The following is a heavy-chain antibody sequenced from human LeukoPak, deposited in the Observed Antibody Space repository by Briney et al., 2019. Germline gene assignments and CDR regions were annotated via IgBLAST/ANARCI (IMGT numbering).Heavy chain of an antibody. J-gene: IGHJ4*02. CDR2: IYYSVST. Sequence: SETLSLTCTVSGGSISSSSCYWGWIRQPPGKGLEWIGIIYYSVSTYYKPSLKSRVTISVDTSKNQLSLKLSSVTAADAAVYYCARQVGWLRDGDFDYWGQGTLVTVSS. CDR1: GGSISSSSCY. D-gene: IGHD5-12*01. V-gene: IGHV4-39*01. CDR3: ARQVGWLRDGDFDY.